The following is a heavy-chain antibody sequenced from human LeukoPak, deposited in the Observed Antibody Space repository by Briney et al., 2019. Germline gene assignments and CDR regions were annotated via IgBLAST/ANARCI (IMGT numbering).Heavy chain of an antibody. CDR1: GGTFSSYA. D-gene: IGHD3-22*01. CDR3: ATGGPDSSGRGGIAFDI. J-gene: IGHJ3*02. CDR2: IIPIFGTA. V-gene: IGHV1-69*13. Sequence: ASVTVSCTASGGTFSSYAISWVRQAPGQGLEWMGGIIPIFGTANYAQKFQGRVTITADESTSTAYMELSSLRSEDTAVYYCATGGPDSSGRGGIAFDIWGQGTMVTVSS.